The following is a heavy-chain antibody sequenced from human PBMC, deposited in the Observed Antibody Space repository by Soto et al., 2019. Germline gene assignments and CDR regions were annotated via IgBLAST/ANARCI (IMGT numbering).Heavy chain of an antibody. CDR2: ISAYNGNT. V-gene: IGHV1-18*04. J-gene: IGHJ5*02. Sequence: ASVKVSCKASGYTFTSYGISWVRQAPGQGLEWMGWISAYNGNTNYAQKLQGRVTMTTDTSTSTAYMELRSLRSDDTAVYYCARGRTPSLDYYDSSVEFDPWGQGTLVTVS. CDR1: GYTFTSYG. CDR3: ARGRTPSLDYYDSSVEFDP. D-gene: IGHD3-22*01.